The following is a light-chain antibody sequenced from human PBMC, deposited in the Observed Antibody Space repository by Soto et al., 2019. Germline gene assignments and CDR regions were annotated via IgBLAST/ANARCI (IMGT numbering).Light chain of an antibody. Sequence: QSALTQPASVSGSPGQSLTISCTGTSSDVGSYSLLSWYQHHPGKAPKLIIYEDIKGPSGVSNRFSGSKSGNTASLRISGLQAEDEADYYCYTYAGGSTYLFGTGTKLTVL. J-gene: IGLJ1*01. CDR2: EDI. CDR3: YTYAGGSTYL. V-gene: IGLV2-23*01. CDR1: SSDVGSYSL.